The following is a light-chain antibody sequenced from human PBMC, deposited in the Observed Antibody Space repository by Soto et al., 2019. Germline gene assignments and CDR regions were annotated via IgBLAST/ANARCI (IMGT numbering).Light chain of an antibody. V-gene: IGKV3-20*01. J-gene: IGKJ2*01. CDR1: QSVSSSY. CDR3: HQYGGSPYT. Sequence: EIVLTQSPGTLSLSPGERATLSCRASQSVSSSYLAWFQQKPGQAPKLLIYGASSRATGIPDRFSGSGSGTDFTLTISRLEPDDFAVFYCHQYGGSPYTFGQGTKLEI. CDR2: GAS.